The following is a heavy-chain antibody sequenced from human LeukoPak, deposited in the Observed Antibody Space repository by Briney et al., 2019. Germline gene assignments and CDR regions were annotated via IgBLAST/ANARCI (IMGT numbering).Heavy chain of an antibody. Sequence: PGGSLRLSCAASGFTFSGYAMHWVRQAPGKGLEYVSAISSNGGSTYYANSVKGRFTISRDNSKNTLYLQMGSLRAEDMAVYYCARVRGYDFDYYYMDVWGKGTTVTVSS. J-gene: IGHJ6*03. D-gene: IGHD5-12*01. V-gene: IGHV3-64*01. CDR3: ARVRGYDFDYYYMDV. CDR2: ISSNGGST. CDR1: GFTFSGYA.